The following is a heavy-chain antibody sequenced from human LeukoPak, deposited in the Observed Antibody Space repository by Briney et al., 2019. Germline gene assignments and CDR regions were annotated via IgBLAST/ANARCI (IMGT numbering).Heavy chain of an antibody. CDR1: GASITGSY. Sequence: IPSETLSLTCTVPGASITGSYWNWIRQPPGMGLEWIGYIYSSGTTNYSPSLQSRVTISIDTSKNQFSLKLTSVTAADTAVYYCARVVNWGLRYFDLWGRGTLVTVSS. D-gene: IGHD7-27*01. CDR3: ARVVNWGLRYFDL. V-gene: IGHV4-59*12. J-gene: IGHJ2*01. CDR2: IYSSGTT.